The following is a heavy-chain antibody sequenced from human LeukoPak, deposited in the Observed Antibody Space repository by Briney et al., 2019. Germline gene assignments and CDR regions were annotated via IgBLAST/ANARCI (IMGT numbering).Heavy chain of an antibody. D-gene: IGHD6-25*01. CDR2: IYSGGST. Sequence: GGSLRLSCAASGFTVSSNYMSWVRQAPGKGLERVSVIYSGGSTYYADSVKGRFTISRDNSKNTLYLQMNSLRAEDTAVYYCARGGYVKVLDYWGQGTLVTVSS. CDR1: GFTVSSNY. V-gene: IGHV3-53*01. CDR3: ARGGYVKVLDY. J-gene: IGHJ4*02.